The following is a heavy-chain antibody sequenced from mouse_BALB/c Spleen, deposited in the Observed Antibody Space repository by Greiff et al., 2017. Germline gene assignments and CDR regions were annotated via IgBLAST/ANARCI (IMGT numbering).Heavy chain of an antibody. CDR1: GFNIKDTY. CDR2: IDPANGNT. D-gene: IGHD6-1*01. Sequence: EVQGVESGAELVKPGASVKLSCTASGFNIKDTYMHWVKQRPEQGLEWIGRIDPANGNTKYDPKFQGKATITADTSSNTAYLQLSSLTSEDTAVYYCARTSFYAMDYWGQGTSVTVSS. V-gene: IGHV14-3*02. CDR3: ARTSFYAMDY. J-gene: IGHJ4*01.